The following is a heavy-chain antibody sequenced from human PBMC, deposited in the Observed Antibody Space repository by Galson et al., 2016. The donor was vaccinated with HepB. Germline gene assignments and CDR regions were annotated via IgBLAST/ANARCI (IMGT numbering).Heavy chain of an antibody. CDR2: IMPNGGGT. V-gene: IGHV1-46*01. CDR1: GYTFSTFY. D-gene: IGHD1-26*01. CDR3: ARDGHKWDFDY. J-gene: IGHJ4*02. Sequence: SVKVSCKASGYTFSTFYVHWVRQAPGQGLEWIGRIMPNGGGTIYAQNLQGRVTVTGDTSTSTVYMELSSLISEDTAVYYCARDGHKWDFDYWGQGSLVTASS.